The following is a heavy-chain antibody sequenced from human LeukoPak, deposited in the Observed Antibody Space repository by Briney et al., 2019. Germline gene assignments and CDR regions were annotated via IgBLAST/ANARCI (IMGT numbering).Heavy chain of an antibody. J-gene: IGHJ3*02. V-gene: IGHV3-48*01. CDR3: ARDGMYSGAFDI. CDR1: GFIFNNYG. CDR2: ISSSSSTI. Sequence: QSGGSLRLSCAASGFIFNNYGMNWVRQAPGGGLEWVSYISSSSSTIYYADSVKGRFTISRDNAKNSLYLQMNSLRAEDTAVYYCARDGMYSGAFDIWGQGTMVTVSS. D-gene: IGHD1-26*01.